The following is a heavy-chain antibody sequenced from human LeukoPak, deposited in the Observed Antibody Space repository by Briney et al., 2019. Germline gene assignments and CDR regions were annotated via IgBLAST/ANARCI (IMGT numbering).Heavy chain of an antibody. CDR2: INPNSGGT. CDR1: GYTFTGCY. CDR3: ASTGYSSGWYKPY. D-gene: IGHD6-19*01. V-gene: IGHV1-2*02. Sequence: ASVKVSCKASGYTFTGCYMHWVRQAPGQGLEWMGWINPNSGGTNYAQKFQGRVTMTRDTSISTAYMELSRLRSDDTAVYYCASTGYSSGWYKPYWGQGTLVTVSS. J-gene: IGHJ4*02.